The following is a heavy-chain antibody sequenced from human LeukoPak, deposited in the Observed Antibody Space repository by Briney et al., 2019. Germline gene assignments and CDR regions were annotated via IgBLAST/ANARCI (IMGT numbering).Heavy chain of an antibody. V-gene: IGHV4-34*01. D-gene: IGHD3-9*01. CDR2: INQSGTT. CDR3: ARVDILTGYSSDY. CDR1: GGSFSGYY. J-gene: IGHJ4*02. Sequence: PSETLSLTCAVYGGSFSGYYWSWIRQPPGKGLEWIGEINQSGTTNYNPSLKSRAPISVDTSKKQFSLKLSSVTAGETAVYYCARVDILTGYSSDYWGQGTLVTVSS.